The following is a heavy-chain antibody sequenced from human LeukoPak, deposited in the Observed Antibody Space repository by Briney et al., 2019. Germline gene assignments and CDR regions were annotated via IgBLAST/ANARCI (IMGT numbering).Heavy chain of an antibody. Sequence: GGSLRLSCAASGFTFSSYAMSWVRQPPGKGLGWVSAISGSGGSTYYADSVKGRFTISRDNSKNTLYLQMNSLRAEDTAVYYCAKLYYDSSGTKLYYFDYWSQGTLVTVSS. D-gene: IGHD3-22*01. V-gene: IGHV3-23*01. CDR3: AKLYYDSSGTKLYYFDY. J-gene: IGHJ4*02. CDR1: GFTFSSYA. CDR2: ISGSGGST.